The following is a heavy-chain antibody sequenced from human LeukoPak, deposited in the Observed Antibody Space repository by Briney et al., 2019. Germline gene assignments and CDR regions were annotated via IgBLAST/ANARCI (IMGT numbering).Heavy chain of an antibody. D-gene: IGHD6-19*01. CDR1: GFTFSSYA. CDR2: ISGSGGST. V-gene: IGHV3-23*01. CDR3: AKGIAVAENYYYGMDV. J-gene: IGHJ6*02. Sequence: GGSLILSCAASGFTFSSYAMSWVRQAPGKGLEWVSAISGSGGSTYYADSVKGRFTISRDNSKNTLYLQMNSLRAEDTAVYYCAKGIAVAENYYYGMDVWGQGTTVTVSS.